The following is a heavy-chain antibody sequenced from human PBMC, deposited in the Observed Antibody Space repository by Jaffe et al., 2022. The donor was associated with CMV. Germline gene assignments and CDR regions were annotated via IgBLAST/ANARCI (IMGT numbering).Heavy chain of an antibody. V-gene: IGHV3-30*18. CDR1: GFTFSSYG. CDR2: ISYDGSNK. Sequence: QVQLVESGGGVVQPGRSLRLSCAASGFTFSSYGMHWVRQAPGKGLEWVAVISYDGSNKYYADSVKGRFTISRDNSKNTLYLQMNSLRAEDTAVYYCAKDMVDTFGNILYDYWGQGTLVTVSS. CDR3: AKDMVDTFGNILYDY. J-gene: IGHJ4*02. D-gene: IGHD5-18*01.